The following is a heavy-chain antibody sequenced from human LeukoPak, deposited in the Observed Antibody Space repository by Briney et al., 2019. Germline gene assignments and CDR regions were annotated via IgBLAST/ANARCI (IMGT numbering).Heavy chain of an antibody. CDR3: ASGEVVLLVDY. D-gene: IGHD3-10*01. CDR2: IYSGGST. Sequence: GGSLRLSCAASGFTVSSNYMSWVRQAPGKGLEWVSVIYSGGSTYYADSVKGRFTISRDNSKNTLYLQMNSLRAEVTAVYYCASGEVVLLVDYWGQGTLVTVSS. CDR1: GFTVSSNY. V-gene: IGHV3-66*02. J-gene: IGHJ4*02.